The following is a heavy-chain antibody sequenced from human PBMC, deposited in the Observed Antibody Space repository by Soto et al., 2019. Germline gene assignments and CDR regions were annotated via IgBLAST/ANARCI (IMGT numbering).Heavy chain of an antibody. D-gene: IGHD3-9*01. Sequence: GGSLRLSCAASGFTFSSYAMHWVRQAPGKGLEWVAVISYDGSNKYYADSVKGRFTISRDNSKNTLYLQMNSLRAEDTAVYYCARGWLLRYFDRSPSGNWLDPWGQGTLVTVSS. CDR3: ARGWLLRYFDRSPSGNWLDP. V-gene: IGHV3-30-3*01. J-gene: IGHJ5*02. CDR2: ISYDGSNK. CDR1: GFTFSSYA.